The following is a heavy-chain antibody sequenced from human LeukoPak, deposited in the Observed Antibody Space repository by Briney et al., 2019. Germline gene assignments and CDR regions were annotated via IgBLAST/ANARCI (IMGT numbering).Heavy chain of an antibody. CDR3: ARRIVVVAATRFDY. V-gene: IGHV4-39*01. Sequence: SETLSLTCTVSGGSISSSSYYWGWIRQPPGKGLEWIGSIYYSGSTCYNPSLKSRVTISVDTSKNQFSLKLSSVTAADTAVYYCARRIVVVAATRFDYWGQGTLVTVSS. J-gene: IGHJ4*02. CDR2: IYYSGST. D-gene: IGHD2-15*01. CDR1: GGSISSSSYY.